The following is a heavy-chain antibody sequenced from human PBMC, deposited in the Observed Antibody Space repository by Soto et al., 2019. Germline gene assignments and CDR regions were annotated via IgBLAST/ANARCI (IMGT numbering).Heavy chain of an antibody. V-gene: IGHV1-69*13. D-gene: IGHD6-19*01. CDR1: GGTFSSYA. J-gene: IGHJ4*02. CDR2: IIPIFGTA. CDR3: ASCLSAVAGSCFDY. Sequence: SVKVSCKASGGTFSSYAISWVRQAPGQGLEWMGGIIPIFGTANYAQKFQGRVTITADESTSTAYMELSSLRSEDTAVYYCASCLSAVAGSCFDYWGQGTLVTVSS.